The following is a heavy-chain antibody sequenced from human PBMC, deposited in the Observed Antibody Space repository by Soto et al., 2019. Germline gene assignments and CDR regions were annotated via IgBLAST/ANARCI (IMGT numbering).Heavy chain of an antibody. J-gene: IGHJ6*02. CDR3: ARDIVHYDILTGYYYYYGMDV. CDR2: IWYDGSNK. D-gene: IGHD3-9*01. CDR1: GFTFSSYG. V-gene: IGHV3-33*01. Sequence: QVQLVESGGGVVQPGRSLRLSCAASGFTFSSYGMQWVRQAPGKGLEWVAVIWYDGSNKYYADSVKGRFTISRDNSKNTLYLQMNSLTAEDTAVYYCARDIVHYDILTGYYYYYGMDVWGQGTTVTVSS.